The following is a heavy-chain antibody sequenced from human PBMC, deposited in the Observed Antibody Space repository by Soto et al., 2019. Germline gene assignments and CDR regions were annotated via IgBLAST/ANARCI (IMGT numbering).Heavy chain of an antibody. D-gene: IGHD6-13*01. Sequence: PSETLSLTCTVSGGSISSADYYWTWIRQPPGKGLEWIGHIYYSGSTYYNPSLKSRVSISIDTSENQFSLKLTSVTAADTAIYYCARDRGSTWMYKWFDPWGQGTLVTVSS. J-gene: IGHJ5*02. CDR1: GGSISSADYY. V-gene: IGHV4-30-4*01. CDR3: ARDRGSTWMYKWFDP. CDR2: IYYSGST.